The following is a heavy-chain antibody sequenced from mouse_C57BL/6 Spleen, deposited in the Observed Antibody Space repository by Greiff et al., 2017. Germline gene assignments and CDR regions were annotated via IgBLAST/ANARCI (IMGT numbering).Heavy chain of an antibody. J-gene: IGHJ1*03. V-gene: IGHV1-53*01. D-gene: IGHD2-4*01. CDR2: INPSNGGT. Sequence: QVQLQQPGTELVKPGASVKLSCKASGYTFTGYWMHWVKQRPGQGLEWIGNINPSNGGTNYNEKFKSKATLTVDKSSSTAYMQLSSLTSEDSAVYYCARRIYYDYDSWYFDVWGTGTTVTVSS. CDR3: ARRIYYDYDSWYFDV. CDR1: GYTFTGYW.